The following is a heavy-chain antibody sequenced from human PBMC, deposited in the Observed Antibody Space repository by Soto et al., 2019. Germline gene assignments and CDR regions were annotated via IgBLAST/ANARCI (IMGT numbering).Heavy chain of an antibody. D-gene: IGHD2-2*01. J-gene: IGHJ4*02. CDR3: AKEGHLGYCRSTSCYLDY. CDR1: GFTFTSYA. CDR2: ISGSGGST. Sequence: GGSLSLSCPASGFTFTSYAMTWVRQAPRKGLEWVSVISGSGGSTYYADSVRGRFTISRDNSKNTLYLQMNSLRAEDTAVYYCAKEGHLGYCRSTSCYLDYWGQGTLVTVSS. V-gene: IGHV3-23*01.